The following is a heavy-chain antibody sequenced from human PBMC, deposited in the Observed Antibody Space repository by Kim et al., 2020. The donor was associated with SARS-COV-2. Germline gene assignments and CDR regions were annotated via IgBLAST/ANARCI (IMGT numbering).Heavy chain of an antibody. D-gene: IGHD2-2*01. Sequence: GGSLRLSCAASGFTFSSYGMHWVRQDPGKGLEWVAVIWYDGSNKYYADSVKGRFTISRDNSKNTLYLQMNSLRGEDTAVYYCARESYCSSTSCLNYYYYG. J-gene: IGHJ6*01. CDR2: IWYDGSNK. V-gene: IGHV3-33*01. CDR1: GFTFSSYG. CDR3: ARESYCSSTSCLNYYYYG.